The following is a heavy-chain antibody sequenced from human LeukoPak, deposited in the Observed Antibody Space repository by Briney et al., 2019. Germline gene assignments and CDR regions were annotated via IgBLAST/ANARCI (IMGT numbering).Heavy chain of an antibody. CDR2: TYYRSKWYN. CDR3: ARERVQQLAPNYYYYYGMDV. V-gene: IGHV6-1*01. J-gene: IGHJ6*02. Sequence: SQTLSLTCAISGDSVSSNSAAWNWIRQSPSRGLEWLGRTYYRSKWYNDYAVSVKSRITINPDTSKNQFSLQLYSVTPEDTAVYYCARERVQQLAPNYYYYYGMDVWGQGTTVTVSS. CDR1: GDSVSSNSAA. D-gene: IGHD6-13*01.